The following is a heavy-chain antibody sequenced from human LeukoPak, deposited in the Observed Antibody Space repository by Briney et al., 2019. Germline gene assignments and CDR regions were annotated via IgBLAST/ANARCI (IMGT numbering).Heavy chain of an antibody. CDR2: TYYTSKWNN. CDR3: ARQASRRFDP. CDR1: GDSVSSNSAA. V-gene: IGHV6-1*01. Sequence: SQTLSLTCAISGDSVSSNSAAWNWIRQSPSRGLEWLGRTYYTSKWNNDYAESVQSRIAVNPDTSKNQFSLYLNSVTLEDTAVYYCARQASRRFDPWGQGTLVTVSS. J-gene: IGHJ5*02.